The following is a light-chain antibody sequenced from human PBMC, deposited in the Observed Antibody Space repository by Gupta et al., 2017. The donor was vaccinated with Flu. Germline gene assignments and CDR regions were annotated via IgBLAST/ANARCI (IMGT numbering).Light chain of an antibody. CDR1: QSISSY. Sequence: PSSLSASVGDRVTITCRASQSISSYLNWFQQKPGKAPKLLIYAASSLQSGVPSRFSGSGSGTDFSLTISSLQPEDFATYYCQQSYSIPFTFGPGTKVDIK. J-gene: IGKJ3*01. V-gene: IGKV1-39*01. CDR2: AAS. CDR3: QQSYSIPFT.